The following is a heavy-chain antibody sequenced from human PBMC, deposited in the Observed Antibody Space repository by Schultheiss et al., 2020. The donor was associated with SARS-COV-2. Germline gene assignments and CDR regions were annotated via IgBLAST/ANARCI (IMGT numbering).Heavy chain of an antibody. CDR1: GFTFDDYA. D-gene: IGHD1-7*01. CDR3: ARDHAELELRLAYYYYYGMDV. CDR2: ISWNSGSI. Sequence: GGSLRLSCAASGFTFDDYAMHWVRQAPGKGLEWVSGISWNSGSIGYADSVKGRFTISRDNSKNTLYLQMNSLRAEDTAVYYCARDHAELELRLAYYYYYGMDVWGQGTTVTVSS. V-gene: IGHV3-9*01. J-gene: IGHJ6*02.